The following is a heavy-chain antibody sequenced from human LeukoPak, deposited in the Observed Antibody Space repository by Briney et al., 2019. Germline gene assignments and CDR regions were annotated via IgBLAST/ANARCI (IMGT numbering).Heavy chain of an antibody. CDR1: GGSISSSSYY. Sequence: SETLSLTCTVSGGSISSSSYYWGWIRQPPGKGLEWIGSIYYSGSTYYNPSLKSRVTISVDTSKNQFPLMLSSVTAADTAVYYCARLFTVDNENWYDPWGQGTLVTVSS. CDR2: IYYSGST. D-gene: IGHD4-23*01. CDR3: ARLFTVDNENWYDP. V-gene: IGHV4-39*01. J-gene: IGHJ5*02.